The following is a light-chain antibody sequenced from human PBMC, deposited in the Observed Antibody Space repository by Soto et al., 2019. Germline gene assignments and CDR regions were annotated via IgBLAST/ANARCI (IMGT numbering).Light chain of an antibody. J-gene: IGLJ2*01. CDR1: SGHITYA. Sequence: QLVLTQSPSASASLGASVKLTCTLSSGHITYAIAWHQQQPEKGPRYLMNLNSDGSHSKGDGIPDRFSGSSSGAERYLTISSLQSEDEADYYCQTWGAGIVAFGGGTKLTVL. CDR2: LNSDGSH. V-gene: IGLV4-69*02. CDR3: QTWGAGIVA.